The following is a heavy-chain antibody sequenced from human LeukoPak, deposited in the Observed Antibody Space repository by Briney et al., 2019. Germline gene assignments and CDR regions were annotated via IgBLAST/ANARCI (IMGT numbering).Heavy chain of an antibody. CDR1: GFIFRKYG. CDR3: ATPVPHGSDPSLYYYYMDV. J-gene: IGHJ6*03. Sequence: GGTPRLSCETPGFIFRKYGMTRVRQGPRGGVEWVSNISESGGTTYYADSVKGRFTISRDNSKNTLYVQMNSLRAEDTAVYYCATPVPHGSDPSLYYYYMDVWGKGTTVTISS. V-gene: IGHV3-23*01. CDR2: ISESGGTT. D-gene: IGHD3-10*01.